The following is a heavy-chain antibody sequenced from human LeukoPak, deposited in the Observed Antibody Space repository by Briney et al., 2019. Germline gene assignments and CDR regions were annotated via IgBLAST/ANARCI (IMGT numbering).Heavy chain of an antibody. V-gene: IGHV4-4*02. J-gene: IGHJ6*02. CDR2: IYHSGST. CDR3: ARDQYGGGGYLESGWLSYGMDV. D-gene: IGHD5-24*01. CDR1: GGSISSSNW. Sequence: PSETLSLTCAVSGGSISSSNWWSWVRQPPGKGLEWIGQIYHSGSTNYNPSLKGRVTISVDKSNNHFSLKLSSVTAADTAVYYCARDQYGGGGYLESGWLSYGMDVWGQGTTVTVSS.